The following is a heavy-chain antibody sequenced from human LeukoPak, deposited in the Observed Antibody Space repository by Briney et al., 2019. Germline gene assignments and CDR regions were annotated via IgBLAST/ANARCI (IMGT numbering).Heavy chain of an antibody. CDR2: IYHSGST. J-gene: IGHJ4*02. Sequence: SETLSLTCTLSGGSIGTYYWSWIRQPPGKGLEWIGYIYHSGSTNYNPSLKSRITISVDTSKNQFSLKLSSVTAADTAVYYCARGGGYASPIGYWGQGALVTVSS. D-gene: IGHD5-12*01. CDR3: ARGGGYASPIGY. V-gene: IGHV4-59*01. CDR1: GGSIGTYY.